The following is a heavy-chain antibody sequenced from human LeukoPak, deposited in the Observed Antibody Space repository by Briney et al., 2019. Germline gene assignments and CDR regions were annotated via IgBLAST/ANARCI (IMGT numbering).Heavy chain of an antibody. V-gene: IGHV1-69*01. J-gene: IGHJ4*02. CDR1: GGTFSSYA. CDR3: ATPTSYGDYGYFDY. Sequence: ASVKVSCKASGGTFSSYAISWVRQAPGQGLEWMGGIIPIFCTANYAQKFQGRVTITADESTSTAYMELSSLRSEDTAVYYCATPTSYGDYGYFDYWGQGTLVTVSS. D-gene: IGHD4-17*01. CDR2: IIPIFCTA.